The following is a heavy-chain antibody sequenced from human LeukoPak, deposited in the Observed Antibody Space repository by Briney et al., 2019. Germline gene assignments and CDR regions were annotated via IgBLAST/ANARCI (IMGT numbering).Heavy chain of an antibody. D-gene: IGHD6-13*01. CDR2: IIPIFGTA. Sequence: SVKVSCKASGGTFSSYAISWVRQAPGQGLEWMGGIIPIFGTANYAQKFQGRVTITADESTSTAYMELSSLRSEDTAVYYCAREAVAAAAHKDYYYMDVWGKGTTVTVSS. J-gene: IGHJ6*03. V-gene: IGHV1-69*13. CDR3: AREAVAAAAHKDYYYMDV. CDR1: GGTFSSYA.